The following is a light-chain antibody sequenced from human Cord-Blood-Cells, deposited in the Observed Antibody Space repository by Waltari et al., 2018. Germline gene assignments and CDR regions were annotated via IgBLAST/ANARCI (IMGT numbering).Light chain of an antibody. CDR2: KAS. J-gene: IGKJ1*01. Sequence: DIQMTQSPSTLSASVGDRVTITCRASQSISSWLAWDQQKPGKAPKLLIYKASSLESGVPSRFNGSGSGTEVTLTISSLQPDDCAAYCCQQYNSYSRTFGQGTKVEIK. CDR3: QQYNSYSRT. CDR1: QSISSW. V-gene: IGKV1-5*03.